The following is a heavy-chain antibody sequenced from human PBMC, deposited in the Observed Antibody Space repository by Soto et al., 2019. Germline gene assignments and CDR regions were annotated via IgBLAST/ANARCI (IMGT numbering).Heavy chain of an antibody. J-gene: IGHJ6*02. Sequence: GGSLRLSCAASGFTFSDYYMSWIRQAPGKGLEWVSYISSSSSYTNYADSVKGRFTISRDNAKNSLYLQMNSLRAEDTAVYYCQRRTAAPNFDTYYYYAMEVWGQGTTVTVS. CDR3: QRRTAAPNFDTYYYYAMEV. CDR2: ISSSSSYT. V-gene: IGHV3-11*06. CDR1: GFTFSDYY. D-gene: IGHD6-13*01.